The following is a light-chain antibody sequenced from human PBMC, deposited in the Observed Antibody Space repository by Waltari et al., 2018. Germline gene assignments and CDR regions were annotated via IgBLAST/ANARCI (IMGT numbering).Light chain of an antibody. CDR2: KAS. Sequence: DIQMTQSPSTLSASVGDRVTITCRASQSLSNWLAWYQQKPGKAPKVLIYKASTLESGVPSRFSGSGSGTEFTLTISSLQPDDFATYYCQQYRNLWTFGQGTKVEIE. J-gene: IGKJ1*01. V-gene: IGKV1-5*03. CDR1: QSLSNW. CDR3: QQYRNLWT.